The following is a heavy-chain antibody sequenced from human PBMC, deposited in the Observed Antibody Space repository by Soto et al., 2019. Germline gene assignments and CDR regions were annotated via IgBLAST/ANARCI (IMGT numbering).Heavy chain of an antibody. V-gene: IGHV6-1*01. CDR2: TFYRSTWYN. J-gene: IGHJ4*02. Sequence: QVQLQQSGPGLVKPSQTLSLTCAISGDSVSSNSAAWNWFRQSPSRGLEWLGRTFYRSTWYNDYAVSVSSRMTINPDASTNQFSLQLNSVTPEATAVYFCARDNGSSWSTFDYWGQGTLVTVSS. D-gene: IGHD6-13*01. CDR1: GDSVSSNSAA. CDR3: ARDNGSSWSTFDY.